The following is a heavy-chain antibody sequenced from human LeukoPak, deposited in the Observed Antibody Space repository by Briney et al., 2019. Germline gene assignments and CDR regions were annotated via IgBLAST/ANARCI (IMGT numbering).Heavy chain of an antibody. D-gene: IGHD6-6*01. J-gene: IGHJ5*02. CDR1: GGSISSYY. V-gene: IGHV4-59*08. Sequence: SETLSLTCTVSGGSISSYYWSWIRQPPGKGLEWIGYIYYSGSTNYNPSLKSRVTISVDTSKNQFSLKLSSVTAADTAVYYCARVALLEYSSTPGWFDPWGQGTLVTVSS. CDR2: IYYSGST. CDR3: ARVALLEYSSTPGWFDP.